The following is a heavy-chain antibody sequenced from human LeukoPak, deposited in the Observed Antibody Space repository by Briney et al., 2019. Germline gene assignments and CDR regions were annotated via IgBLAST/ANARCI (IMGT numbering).Heavy chain of an antibody. CDR1: GFTFTAFA. J-gene: IGHJ4*02. D-gene: IGHD2-21*02. V-gene: IGHV3-64D*06. Sequence: GGSLRLSCSASGFTFTAFAMHWVRQAPGKRLEYVSAISSNGGSTYYADSVKGRFTISRDKSKNTLYLQMSSLRPEDTAVYYCVKALGDYYSFPYWGQGTLVTVSS. CDR3: VKALGDYYSFPY. CDR2: ISSNGGST.